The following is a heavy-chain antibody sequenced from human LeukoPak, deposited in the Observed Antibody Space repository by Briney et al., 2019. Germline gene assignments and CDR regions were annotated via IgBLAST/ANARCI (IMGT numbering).Heavy chain of an antibody. Sequence: ASVKVSCKASGYTFTSYGISWARQATGQGLEWMGWMNPNSGNTGYAQKFQGRVTMTRNTSISTAYMELSSLRSEDTAVYYCARLQTPEYFSSYGYIIDYWGQGTLVTVCS. J-gene: IGHJ4*02. CDR3: ARLQTPEYFSSYGYIIDY. CDR1: GYTFTSYG. CDR2: MNPNSGNT. D-gene: IGHD5-18*01. V-gene: IGHV1-8*02.